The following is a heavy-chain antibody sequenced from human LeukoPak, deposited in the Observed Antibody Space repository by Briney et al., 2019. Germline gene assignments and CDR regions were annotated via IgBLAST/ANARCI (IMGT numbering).Heavy chain of an antibody. J-gene: IGHJ5*02. V-gene: IGHV3-21*04. D-gene: IGHD4-17*01. Sequence: GGSLRLSCAASGFTFSSYSMNWVRQAPGKGLEWVSSISSSSSYIYYADSVKGRFTISRDNSKNTLYLQMNSLRAEDTAVYYCAKDGPGDYSNWFDPWGQGTLVTVSS. CDR1: GFTFSSYS. CDR2: ISSSSSYI. CDR3: AKDGPGDYSNWFDP.